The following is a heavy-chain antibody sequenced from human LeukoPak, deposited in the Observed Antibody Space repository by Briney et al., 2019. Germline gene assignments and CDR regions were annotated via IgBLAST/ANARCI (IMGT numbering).Heavy chain of an antibody. CDR2: INHSGST. J-gene: IGHJ4*02. CDR3: ARGGYDFWSGYFDPYYFDY. D-gene: IGHD3-3*01. Sequence: SETLSLTCAVYGESFSGYYWRWIRQPPGKGLEWIGEINHSGSTNYNPSLKSRVTISVDTSKNQFSLKLSSVTAADTAVYYCARGGYDFWSGYFDPYYFDYWGQGTLVTVSS. CDR1: GESFSGYY. V-gene: IGHV4-34*01.